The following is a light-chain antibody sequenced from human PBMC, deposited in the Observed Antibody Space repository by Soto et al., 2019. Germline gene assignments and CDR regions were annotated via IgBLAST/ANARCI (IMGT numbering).Light chain of an antibody. Sequence: QSVLTQPPSASGSPGQSVTISCTGSSSDVGGYNYVSWYQQYPGKAPKLMIYEVSKRPSAVPDRFSGSKYGNTASLTVSGLQAEDEADYYCCSHAGINDYVLGPGTK. CDR2: EVS. V-gene: IGLV2-8*01. CDR1: SSDVGGYNY. J-gene: IGLJ1*01. CDR3: CSHAGINDYV.